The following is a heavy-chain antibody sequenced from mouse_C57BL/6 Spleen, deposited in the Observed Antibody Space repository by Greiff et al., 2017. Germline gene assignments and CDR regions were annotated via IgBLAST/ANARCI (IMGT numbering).Heavy chain of an antibody. V-gene: IGHV5-6*01. CDR2: ISSGGSYT. D-gene: IGHD4-1*01. Sequence: EVQGVESGGDLVKPGGSLKLSCAASGFTFSSYGMSWVRQTPDKRLEWVATISSGGSYTYYPDSVKGRFTISRDNAKNTLYLQMSSLKSEDTAMYYCARRILTGTGFDYWGQGTTLTVSS. CDR1: GFTFSSYG. CDR3: ARRILTGTGFDY. J-gene: IGHJ2*01.